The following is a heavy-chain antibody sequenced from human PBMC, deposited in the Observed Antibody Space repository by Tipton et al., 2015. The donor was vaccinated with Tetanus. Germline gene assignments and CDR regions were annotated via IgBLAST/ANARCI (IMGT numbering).Heavy chain of an antibody. Sequence: TLSLTCTVSGGSIATYYLSWIRQPPGKGLEWIGYIYYSGSSISNPSLASRATLSVDRTRNQFSLKLSSVTAADTAVYYCARQLWGYWFDPWGQGTRVTVSS. V-gene: IGHV4-59*08. D-gene: IGHD7-27*01. CDR2: IYYSGSS. CDR1: GGSIATYY. J-gene: IGHJ5*02. CDR3: ARQLWGYWFDP.